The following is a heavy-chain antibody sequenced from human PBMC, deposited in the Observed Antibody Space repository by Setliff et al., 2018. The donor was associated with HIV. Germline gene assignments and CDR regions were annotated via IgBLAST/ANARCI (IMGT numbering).Heavy chain of an antibody. V-gene: IGHV5-51*01. CDR3: ATPISITSGSAFDY. CDR2: IYPGDSNT. CDR1: GYRFSSYW. Sequence: PGESLKISCKASGYRFSSYWIGWVRQMPGKGLEWMGIIYPGDSNTKYSPSFQGQVTLSVDKSISTAYLQWSSLKASDTAMYYCATPISITSGSAFDYWGQGTLVTVSS. D-gene: IGHD2-2*01. J-gene: IGHJ4*02.